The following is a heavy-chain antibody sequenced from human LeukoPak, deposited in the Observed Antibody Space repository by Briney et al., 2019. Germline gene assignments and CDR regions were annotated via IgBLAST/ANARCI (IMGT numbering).Heavy chain of an antibody. J-gene: IGHJ4*02. CDR3: AKDWDPGYYDSSGSYPDY. CDR2: ISYDGSNK. V-gene: IGHV3-30*18. CDR1: GFTFISFG. D-gene: IGHD3-22*01. Sequence: PGGSLRLSCAASGFTFISFGMHWVRQAPGKGLEWVALISYDGSNKYYADSVKGRFTISRDNSKNTLYPQMNSLRAEDAAVYYCAKDWDPGYYDSSGSYPDYWGQGTLVTVSS.